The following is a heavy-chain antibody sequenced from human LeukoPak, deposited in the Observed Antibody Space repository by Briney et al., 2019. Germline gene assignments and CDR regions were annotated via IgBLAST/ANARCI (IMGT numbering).Heavy chain of an antibody. CDR1: GGSISSSSYY. CDR2: IYYSGST. D-gene: IGHD3-10*01. CDR3: ARAMITYYYGSGTIPVEYYFDY. V-gene: IGHV4-39*07. J-gene: IGHJ4*02. Sequence: SETLSLTCTVSGGSISSSSYYWGWIRQPPGKGLEWIGSIYYSGSTYYNPSLKSRVTISVDMSKNQFSLKLSSVTAADTAVYYCARAMITYYYGSGTIPVEYYFDYWGQGTLVTVSS.